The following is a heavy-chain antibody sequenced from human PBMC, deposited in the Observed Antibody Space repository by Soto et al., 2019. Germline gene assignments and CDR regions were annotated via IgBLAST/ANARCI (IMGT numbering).Heavy chain of an antibody. D-gene: IGHD2-15*01. CDR2: VSAYNGNT. V-gene: IGHV1-18*01. Sequence: ASVKVSCKASGYTFNSYGINWVRQAPGQGLEWVGWVSAYNGNTNYAQKLQGRVTMTTDTSTSTAYMELRSLRSDDTAVYYCAREIVVVVAATDGGQGMDVWGQGTTVTVSS. J-gene: IGHJ6*02. CDR1: GYTFNSYG. CDR3: AREIVVVVAATDGGQGMDV.